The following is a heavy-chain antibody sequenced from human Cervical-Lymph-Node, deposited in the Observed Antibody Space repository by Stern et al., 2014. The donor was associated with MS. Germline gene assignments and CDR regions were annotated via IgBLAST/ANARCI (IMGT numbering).Heavy chain of an antibody. Sequence: VQLVESGGGVVQPGRSLRLSCAASGFTFSSYGMHWVRQAPGKGLEWGAVIWYDGSNKYYADSVKGRFTISRDNSKNTLYLQMNSLRAEDTAVYYCARDAYDILTGRTYYFDYWGQGTLVTVSS. CDR3: ARDAYDILTGRTYYFDY. D-gene: IGHD3-9*01. J-gene: IGHJ4*02. CDR1: GFTFSSYG. CDR2: IWYDGSNK. V-gene: IGHV3-33*01.